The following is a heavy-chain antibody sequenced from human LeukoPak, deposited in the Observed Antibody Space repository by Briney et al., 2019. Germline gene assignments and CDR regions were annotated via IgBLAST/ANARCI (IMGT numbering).Heavy chain of an antibody. J-gene: IGHJ5*02. D-gene: IGHD3-10*01. CDR1: GGSISSSNW. CDR3: ARTKYYYGSGSYFDP. CDR2: IYHSGST. V-gene: IGHV4-4*02. Sequence: SETLSLTCAVSGGSISSSNWWSWVRQPPGKGLEWIGEIYHSGSTNYNPSLKSRVTISVDKSKNQFSLKLSSVTAADTAVYYCARTKYYYGSGSYFDPWGQGTLVTVSS.